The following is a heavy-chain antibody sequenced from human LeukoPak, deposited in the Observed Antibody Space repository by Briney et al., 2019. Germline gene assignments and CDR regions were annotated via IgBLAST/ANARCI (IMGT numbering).Heavy chain of an antibody. D-gene: IGHD3-3*01. CDR1: GGTFSRYA. Sequence: GASVKVSCKASGGTFSRYAISWVRQAPGQGLEWMGGIIPIFGTANYAQKFQGRVRITADESTSTAYMELSSLRSEDTAVYYCASGRYPPYYDFWSGPYFDYWGQGTLVTVSS. CDR3: ASGRYPPYYDFWSGPYFDY. J-gene: IGHJ4*02. V-gene: IGHV1-69*13. CDR2: IIPIFGTA.